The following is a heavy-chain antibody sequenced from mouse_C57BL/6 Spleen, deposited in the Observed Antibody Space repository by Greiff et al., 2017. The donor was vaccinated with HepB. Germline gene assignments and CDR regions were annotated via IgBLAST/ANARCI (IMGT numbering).Heavy chain of an antibody. Sequence: VQLQESGAELVKPGASVKISCKASGYAFSSYWMNWVKQRPGKGLEWIGQIYPGDGDTNYNGKFKGKATLTADKSSSTAYMQLSSLTSEDSAGYFCARGGYYYAMDYWGQGTSVTVSS. CDR1: GYAFSSYW. V-gene: IGHV1-80*01. CDR2: IYPGDGDT. CDR3: ARGGYYYAMDY. J-gene: IGHJ4*01.